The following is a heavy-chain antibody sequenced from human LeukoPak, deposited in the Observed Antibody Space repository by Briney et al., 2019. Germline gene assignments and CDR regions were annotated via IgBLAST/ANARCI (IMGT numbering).Heavy chain of an antibody. CDR2: ISAYNGHT. CDR3: ARWGSRSAYSVVDY. CDR1: GYTFSSYG. J-gene: IGHJ4*02. V-gene: IGHV1-18*01. D-gene: IGHD2-21*01. Sequence: ASVKFSCKASGYTFSSYGINCVRQAPGQGLEWMGWISAYNGHTSYAQNLQGRVTMTTDTSTSTAYMEVRSLRSDDTAVYYCARWGSRSAYSVVDYWGQGPLVTVSS.